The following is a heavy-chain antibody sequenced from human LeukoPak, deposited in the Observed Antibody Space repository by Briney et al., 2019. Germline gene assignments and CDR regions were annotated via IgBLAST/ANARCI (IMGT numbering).Heavy chain of an antibody. Sequence: SETLSLTCTVSGGSISSGSYYWSWIRQPAGKGLEWIGRIYTSGSTNYNPSLKSRVTISVDTSKNQFSLKLSSMTAADTAVYYCARGALLWFGDRMEYYFDYWGQGTLLTVSS. V-gene: IGHV4-61*02. CDR2: IYTSGST. D-gene: IGHD3-10*01. CDR1: GGSISSGSYY. CDR3: ARGALLWFGDRMEYYFDY. J-gene: IGHJ4*02.